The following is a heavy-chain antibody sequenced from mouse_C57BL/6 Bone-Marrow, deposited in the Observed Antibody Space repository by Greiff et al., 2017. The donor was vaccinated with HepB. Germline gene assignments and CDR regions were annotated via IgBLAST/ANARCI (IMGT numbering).Heavy chain of an antibody. J-gene: IGHJ1*03. V-gene: IGHV5-15*01. CDR1: GFTFSDYG. D-gene: IGHD1-1*01. Sequence: DVMLVESGGGLVQPGGSLKLSCAASGFTFSDYGMAWVRQAPRKGPEWVAFISNLAYSIYYADTVTGRFTISREKAKNTLYLEMSSLRSEDTAMYYCARHRYYGSSYWYFDVWGTGTTVTVSS. CDR2: ISNLAYSI. CDR3: ARHRYYGSSYWYFDV.